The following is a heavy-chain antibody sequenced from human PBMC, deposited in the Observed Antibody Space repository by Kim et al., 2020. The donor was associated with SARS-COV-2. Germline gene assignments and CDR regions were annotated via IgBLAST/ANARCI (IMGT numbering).Heavy chain of an antibody. Sequence: NYAQKFQDRVTITRDRSMSTAYMELSSLRSEDTAMYYCATTGRVDYYFDYWGQGTLVTVSS. V-gene: IGHV1-45*02. CDR3: ATTGRVDYYFDY. J-gene: IGHJ4*02.